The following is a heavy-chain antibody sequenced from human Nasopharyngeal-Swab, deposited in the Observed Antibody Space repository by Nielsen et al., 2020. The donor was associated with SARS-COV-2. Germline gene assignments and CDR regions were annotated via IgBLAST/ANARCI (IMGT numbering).Heavy chain of an antibody. CDR1: GDSVSNDRVA. Sequence: SQTLSLTCSIPGDSVSNDRVAWNWIRQSPSRGLEWLGRTYYRSQWYSDYAVSVKSRITINPDTAKNQFSLQLNSGTPEDTAVYYCARGRGALNVWGQGTTVTVSS. J-gene: IGHJ6*02. CDR2: TYYRSQWYS. D-gene: IGHD3-10*01. CDR3: ARGRGALNV. V-gene: IGHV6-1*01.